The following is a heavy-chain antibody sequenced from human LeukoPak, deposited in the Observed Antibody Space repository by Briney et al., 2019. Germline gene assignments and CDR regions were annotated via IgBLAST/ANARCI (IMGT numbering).Heavy chain of an antibody. V-gene: IGHV3-48*02. D-gene: IGHD5-12*01. CDR3: ARAMRSGYDY. J-gene: IGHJ4*02. Sequence: PGGSLRLSCAASGFTFSSYATNWLRQAPGKRLEWVSYISSSSDSIYYADSVKGRFTISRDNAENSLDLQMNSLRDEDTAVYYCARAMRSGYDYWGQGTLVTVSS. CDR2: ISSSSDSI. CDR1: GFTFSSYA.